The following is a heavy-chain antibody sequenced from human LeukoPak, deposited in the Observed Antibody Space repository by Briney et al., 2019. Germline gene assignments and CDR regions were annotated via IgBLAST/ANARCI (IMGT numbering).Heavy chain of an antibody. Sequence: LGASVKVSCKASGYTFTGYYIHWVRQAPGQGLECMGWINPNSGGTNYAQKLQGRVTMTRDTSISTAYMELSGLRSDDTAVYYCARGGSGSYFSWLDPWGQGTLVTVSS. D-gene: IGHD3-10*01. CDR2: INPNSGGT. CDR1: GYTFTGYY. CDR3: ARGGSGSYFSWLDP. J-gene: IGHJ5*02. V-gene: IGHV1-2*03.